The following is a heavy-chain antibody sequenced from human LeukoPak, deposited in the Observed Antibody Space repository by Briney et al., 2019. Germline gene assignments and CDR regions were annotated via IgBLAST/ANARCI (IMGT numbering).Heavy chain of an antibody. V-gene: IGHV1-69*04. CDR3: ARDRVSVEDYQPTSSFDS. CDR2: NIPILGTV. Sequence: SVKVSCKASGNTFSKYAINWVRQAPGQGLEWMGRNIPILGTVNYAQKFQGRITIIAGKSTSTAYMELTSLKTEDTAIYYCARDRVSVEDYQPTSSFDSWGQGTLVTVSS. D-gene: IGHD2-2*01. CDR1: GNTFSKYA. J-gene: IGHJ4*02.